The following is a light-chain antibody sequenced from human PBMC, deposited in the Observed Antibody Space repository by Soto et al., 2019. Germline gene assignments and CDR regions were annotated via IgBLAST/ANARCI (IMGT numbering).Light chain of an antibody. CDR2: AAS. Sequence: DIQMTQSPSSLSASVGDRVTITCRASQSISSYLNWYQQKPGKAPKSLIFAASSLHSGVPSRFSGSGSGTDFTLTISSLQAEDFGTYYCQHYDGYPQTFGQGTRL. V-gene: IGKV1-16*01. CDR1: QSISSY. J-gene: IGKJ5*01. CDR3: QHYDGYPQT.